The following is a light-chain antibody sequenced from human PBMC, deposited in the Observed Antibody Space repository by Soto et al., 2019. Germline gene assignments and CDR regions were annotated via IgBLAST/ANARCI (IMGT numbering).Light chain of an antibody. CDR2: AAS. CDR1: QGIGIY. CDR3: HQNNRAPLP. Sequence: DIQMTQSPSSLSASFGDRVTMTCRASQGIGIYLAWFQQRPGNTPKLLIYAASTLQSGVPSRFSGSGSGTDFTLTISSLQPDDVASYCCHQNNRAPLPLGGGTRVEI. V-gene: IGKV1-27*01. J-gene: IGKJ4*01.